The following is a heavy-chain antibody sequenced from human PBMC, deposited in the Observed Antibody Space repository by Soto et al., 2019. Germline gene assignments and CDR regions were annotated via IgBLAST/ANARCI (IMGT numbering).Heavy chain of an antibody. CDR2: ISGSGGST. Sequence: GGSLRLSCAASGFTVSSKYMSWVRQAPGKGLEWVSAISGSGGSTYYADSVKGRFTISRDNSKNTLYLQMNSLRAEDTAVYYCAKDRAEHWFNPWGQGTLVTVSS. CDR1: GFTVSSKY. J-gene: IGHJ5*02. D-gene: IGHD1-26*01. V-gene: IGHV3-23*01. CDR3: AKDRAEHWFNP.